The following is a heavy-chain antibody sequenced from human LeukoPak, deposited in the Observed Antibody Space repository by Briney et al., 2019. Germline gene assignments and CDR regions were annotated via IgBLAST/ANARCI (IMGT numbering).Heavy chain of an antibody. CDR3: ATELGATTRLSRMETNY. CDR2: ISGSGGST. J-gene: IGHJ4*02. D-gene: IGHD1-26*01. Sequence: GGSLRLSCAASGFTFSSYAMSWVRQAPGKGLEWVSAISGSGGSTYYADSVKGRFTISRDNSKNTLYLQMNSLRAEDTAVYYCATELGATTRLSRMETNYWGQGTLVTVSS. CDR1: GFTFSSYA. V-gene: IGHV3-23*01.